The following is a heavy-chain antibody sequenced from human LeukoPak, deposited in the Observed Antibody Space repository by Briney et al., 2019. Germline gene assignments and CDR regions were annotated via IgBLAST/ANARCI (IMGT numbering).Heavy chain of an antibody. Sequence: PGGSLRLSCAASGLTFSNAGMSWVRQVPGKGLEWVGRIKRKTDGGTIDYGAAVKGRFTISRDDSKNTLYLQMDSLKSEDTAVYYCTTYDYGDYYFFYGMDVWGQGTTVTVSS. V-gene: IGHV3-15*01. CDR2: IKRKTDGGTI. J-gene: IGHJ6*02. D-gene: IGHD4-17*01. CDR3: TTYDYGDYYFFYGMDV. CDR1: GLTFSNAG.